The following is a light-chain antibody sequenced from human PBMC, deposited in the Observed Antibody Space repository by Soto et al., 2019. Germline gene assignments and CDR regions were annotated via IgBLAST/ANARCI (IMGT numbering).Light chain of an antibody. Sequence: QLVLTQPPSVSGAPGQRVTISCTGSSSNIGAGYDVHWYQQLPGTDPKLLIYGNSNRPSGVPDRFSGSKSGTSASLAITGLQAEDEADYYCQSYDSSLSVVFGGGTKLTVL. CDR1: SSNIGAGYD. CDR3: QSYDSSLSVV. J-gene: IGLJ2*01. CDR2: GNS. V-gene: IGLV1-40*01.